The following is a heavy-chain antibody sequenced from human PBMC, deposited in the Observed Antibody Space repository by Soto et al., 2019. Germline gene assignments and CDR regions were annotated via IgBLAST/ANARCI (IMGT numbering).Heavy chain of an antibody. CDR1: GFTFSSYA. J-gene: IGHJ6*02. D-gene: IGHD6-13*01. CDR3: AKVGYSSSSFGLDV. CDR2: ISGSGGST. Sequence: EVQLLESGGGLVQPGGSLRLSCAASGFTFSSYAMSWVRQAPGKGLEWVSAISGSGGSTYYADSVKGRFTISRDNSKKTLYLKMNSLRAEDTAVYYCAKVGYSSSSFGLDVWGQGTTVTLSS. V-gene: IGHV3-23*01.